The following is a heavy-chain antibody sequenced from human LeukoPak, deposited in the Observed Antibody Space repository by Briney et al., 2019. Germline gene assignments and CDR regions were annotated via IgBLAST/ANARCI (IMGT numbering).Heavy chain of an antibody. V-gene: IGHV4-30-2*01. J-gene: IGHJ4*02. CDR2: ICHSGST. Sequence: SETLSLTCAVSGGSISSGGYSWSWIRQPPGKGLEWIGYICHSGSTYYNPSLKSRVTISVDRSKNQFSLKLSSVTAADTAVYYCARGAEEYQLPFDYWGQGTLVTVSS. D-gene: IGHD2-2*01. CDR3: ARGAEEYQLPFDY. CDR1: GGSISSGGYS.